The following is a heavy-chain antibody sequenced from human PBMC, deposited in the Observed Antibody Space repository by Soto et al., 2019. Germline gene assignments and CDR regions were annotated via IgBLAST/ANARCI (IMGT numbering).Heavy chain of an antibody. CDR2: IYYSGST. Sequence: SETLSLTCTVSGGSISSGGYYWSWIRQHPGKGLEWIGYIYYSGSTYYNPSLKSRVTISVDTSKNQFSLKLSSVTAPDTAVYYCARVAYGHIVVVPAAPRPDAFDIWGQGTMVTVSS. J-gene: IGHJ3*02. CDR1: GGSISSGGYY. D-gene: IGHD2-2*01. CDR3: ARVAYGHIVVVPAAPRPDAFDI. V-gene: IGHV4-31*03.